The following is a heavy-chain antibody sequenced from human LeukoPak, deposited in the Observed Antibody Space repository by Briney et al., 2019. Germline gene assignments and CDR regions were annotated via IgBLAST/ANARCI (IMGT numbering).Heavy chain of an antibody. Sequence: SETLSLTCAVYVDSFSNYYWNWIRQTPGKGPEWIGEVNESGGTNINPSLRSRVILSVDTSKNQFSLKLISMTAADTAIYYCARGQGATVPQVGKNWFDPWGQGTWVIVSS. CDR2: VNESGGT. CDR3: ARGQGATVPQVGKNWFDP. V-gene: IGHV4-34*01. CDR1: VDSFSNYY. D-gene: IGHD1-26*01. J-gene: IGHJ5*02.